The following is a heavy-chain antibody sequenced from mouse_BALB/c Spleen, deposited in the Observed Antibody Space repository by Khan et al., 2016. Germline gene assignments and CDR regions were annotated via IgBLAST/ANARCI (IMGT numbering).Heavy chain of an antibody. D-gene: IGHD3-3*01. J-gene: IGHJ4*01. Sequence: QVQLKQSGAELAKPGASVKMSCKASGYTFTSYWMHWVKQRPGQGLEWIGYINPSTGYTEYNQKFKDKATLTADKSSSTTYMQLSSLTSEDSAVYYCARRAYSYYAMDYWGQGTSVTVSS. CDR1: GYTFTSYW. V-gene: IGHV1-7*01. CDR3: ARRAYSYYAMDY. CDR2: INPSTGYT.